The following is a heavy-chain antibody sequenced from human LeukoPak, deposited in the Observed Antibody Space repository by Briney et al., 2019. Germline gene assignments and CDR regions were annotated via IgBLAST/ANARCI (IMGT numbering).Heavy chain of an antibody. CDR1: GFTFSSYA. CDR3: AKGIRSGYDFDY. V-gene: IGHV3-23*01. D-gene: IGHD5-12*01. Sequence: GRSLRLSCAASGFTFSSYAMSWVRQAPGKGLEWVSAISGSGGSTYYADSVKGRFTISRDNSKNTLYLQMNSLRAEDTAVYYCAKGIRSGYDFDYWGQGTLVTVSS. CDR2: ISGSGGST. J-gene: IGHJ4*02.